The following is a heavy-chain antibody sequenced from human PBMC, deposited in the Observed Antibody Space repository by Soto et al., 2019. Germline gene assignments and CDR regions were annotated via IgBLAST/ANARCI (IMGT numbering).Heavy chain of an antibody. J-gene: IGHJ4*02. Sequence: PGGSLRLSCAASGFTFSSYSMHWVRQAPGKGLEWVAVISYDGSNKYYADSVKGRFTISRDNSKNTLYLQMNSLRADDTAVYYCAYSSTPFDYWGQGTLVTVSS. CDR3: AYSSTPFDY. V-gene: IGHV3-30-3*01. D-gene: IGHD6-13*01. CDR1: GFTFSSYS. CDR2: ISYDGSNK.